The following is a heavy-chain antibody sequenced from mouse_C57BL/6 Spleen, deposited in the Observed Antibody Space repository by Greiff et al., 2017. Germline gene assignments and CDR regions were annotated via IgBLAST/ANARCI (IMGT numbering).Heavy chain of an antibody. CDR2: IHPNSGST. V-gene: IGHV1-64*01. J-gene: IGHJ2*01. D-gene: IGHD1-1*01. CDR1: GYTFTSYW. Sequence: QVQLQQPGAELVKPGASVKLSCKASGYTFTSYWMHWVKQRPGQGLEWIGMIHPNSGSTNYNEKFKSKATLTVDKSSSTAYMQLSSLTSEDSAVYYCASLLYYGSSSDNWGQGTTLTVSS. CDR3: ASLLYYGSSSDN.